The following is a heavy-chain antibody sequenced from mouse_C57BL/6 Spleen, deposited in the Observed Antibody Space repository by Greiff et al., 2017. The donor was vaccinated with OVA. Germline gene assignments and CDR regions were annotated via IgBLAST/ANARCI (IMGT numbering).Heavy chain of an antibody. V-gene: IGHV1-53*01. J-gene: IGHJ2*01. Sequence: QVQLKQPGTELVKPGASVKLSCKASGYTFTSYWMHWVKQRPGQGLEWIGNINPSNGGTNYNEKFKSKATLTVDKSSSTAYMQLSSLTSEDSAVYYCARGDYGSYYFDYWGQGTTLTVSS. CDR2: INPSNGGT. CDR3: ARGDYGSYYFDY. CDR1: GYTFTSYW. D-gene: IGHD1-1*01.